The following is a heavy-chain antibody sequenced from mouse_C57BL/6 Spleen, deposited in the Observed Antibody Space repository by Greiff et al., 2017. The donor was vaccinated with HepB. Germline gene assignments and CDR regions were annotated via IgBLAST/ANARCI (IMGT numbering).Heavy chain of an antibody. J-gene: IGHJ1*03. CDR1: GYSITSGYY. V-gene: IGHV3-6*01. CDR3: ARVRDYGSSYWYFDV. Sequence: DVQLQESGPGLVKPSQSLSLTCSVTGYSITSGYYWNWIRQFPGNKLEWMGYISYDGSNNYNPSLKNRISITRDTSKNQFFLKLNSVTTEDTATYYCARVRDYGSSYWYFDVWGTGTTVTVSS. CDR2: ISYDGSN. D-gene: IGHD1-1*01.